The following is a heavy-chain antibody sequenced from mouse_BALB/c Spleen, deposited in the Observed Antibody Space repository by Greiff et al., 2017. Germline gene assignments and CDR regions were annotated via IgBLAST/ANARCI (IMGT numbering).Heavy chain of an antibody. CDR3: ARGRDGYDY. J-gene: IGHJ2*01. Sequence: QVQLQQSGAELAKPGASVKMSCKASGYTFTSYWMHWVKQRPGQGLEWIGYINPSTGYTEYNQKFKDKATLTADKSSSTAYMQLSSLTSEDSAVYYCARGRDGYDYWGQGTTLTVSS. V-gene: IGHV1-7*01. CDR2: INPSTGYT. CDR1: GYTFTSYW. D-gene: IGHD2-3*01.